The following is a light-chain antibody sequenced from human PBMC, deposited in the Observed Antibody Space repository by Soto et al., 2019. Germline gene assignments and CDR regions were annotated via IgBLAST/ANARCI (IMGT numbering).Light chain of an antibody. CDR2: IND. CDR3: QSYDSLLSGVI. V-gene: IGLV1-40*01. CDR1: TSNIGSDYG. Sequence: QSVLTQPPSVSGAPGQRVTISCTGGTSNIGSDYGVHWYQQLPGRAPRLLIYINDKRPSGVPDRFSGSKSGTSASLAITGLQAEDEADYYCQSYDSLLSGVIFGGGTKLTVL. J-gene: IGLJ2*01.